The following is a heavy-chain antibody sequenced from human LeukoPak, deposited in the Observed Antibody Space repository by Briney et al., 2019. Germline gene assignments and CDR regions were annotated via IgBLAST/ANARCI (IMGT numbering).Heavy chain of an antibody. CDR1: GFSFTDYF. V-gene: IGHV3-7*01. CDR2: IKHNGGEK. Sequence: GGSLRLSCVASGFSFTDYFMSWVRQAPGKGLERVASIKHNGGEKYYVDSVKGRFTISRDNAKNLLYLEMSSLRVEDTAVYYCATDRGWRTSGYYLYHFDYWGQGTLVTFAS. CDR3: ATDRGWRTSGYYLYHFDY. D-gene: IGHD3-22*01. J-gene: IGHJ4*02.